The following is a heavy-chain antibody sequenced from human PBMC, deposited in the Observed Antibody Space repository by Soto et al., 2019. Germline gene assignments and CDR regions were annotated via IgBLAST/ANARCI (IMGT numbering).Heavy chain of an antibody. D-gene: IGHD2-21*02. V-gene: IGHV1-2*04. Sequence: ASVKVSCKASGYTFTGYYMHWVRQAPGQGLEWMGWINPNSGGTNYAQKFQGWGTMTRDTSISTAYMELSRLRSDDTAVYYCARSIVVVTALDYWGQGTLVTVSS. CDR2: INPNSGGT. CDR3: ARSIVVVTALDY. J-gene: IGHJ4*02. CDR1: GYTFTGYY.